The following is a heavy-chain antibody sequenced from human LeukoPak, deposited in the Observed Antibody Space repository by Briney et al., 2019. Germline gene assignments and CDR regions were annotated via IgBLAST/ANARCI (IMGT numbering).Heavy chain of an antibody. D-gene: IGHD1-1*01. J-gene: IGHJ4*02. CDR2: ISSDGSSK. Sequence: GRSLRLSCAASGFTFSHYGMQWVRQAPGKGLEWVALISSDGSSKYHADSVKDRFTISRDNAKYSLYLQMNSLRDEDTAVYYCARDRGVTTRPRGYFDYWGQGTLVTVSS. V-gene: IGHV3-30*03. CDR1: GFTFSHYG. CDR3: ARDRGVTTRPRGYFDY.